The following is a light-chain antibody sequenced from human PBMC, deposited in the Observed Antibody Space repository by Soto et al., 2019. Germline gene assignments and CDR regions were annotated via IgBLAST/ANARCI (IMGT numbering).Light chain of an antibody. J-gene: IGLJ1*01. CDR1: SSNIGSNT. CDR2: SNN. CDR3: AAWDDSLNGYV. V-gene: IGLV1-44*01. Sequence: QSCLTQPPSAAGTPGQRVTISCSGSSSNIGSNTVNWYQQLPGTAPKLLIYSNNQRPSGVPDRFSGSKSGTSASLAISGLQSEDEADYYCAAWDDSLNGYVFGTGTKVTVL.